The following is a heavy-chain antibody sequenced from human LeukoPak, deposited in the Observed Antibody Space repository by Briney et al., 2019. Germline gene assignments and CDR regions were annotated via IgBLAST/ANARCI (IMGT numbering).Heavy chain of an antibody. CDR2: INHSGST. D-gene: IGHD6-19*01. Sequence: SPSETLSLTCAVYGGSFSGYYWSWIRQPPGKGLEWIGEINHSGSTNYNPSLKSRVTISVDTSKNQFSLRLSSVTAADTAVYYCASSGGWLVFDYWGQGTLVTVSS. CDR3: ASSGGWLVFDY. V-gene: IGHV4-34*01. J-gene: IGHJ4*02. CDR1: GGSFSGYY.